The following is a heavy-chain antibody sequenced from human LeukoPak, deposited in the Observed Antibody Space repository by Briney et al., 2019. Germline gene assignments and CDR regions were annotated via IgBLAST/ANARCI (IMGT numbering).Heavy chain of an antibody. CDR3: ARGDGYVGY. CDR2: IYHSGST. V-gene: IGHV4-30-2*05. J-gene: IGHJ4*02. D-gene: IGHD5-24*01. CDR1: GGSISSGGYS. Sequence: PSQTLSLTCAVSGGSISSGGYSWSWIRQLPGKGLEWIGYIYHSGSTYYNPSLKSRVTISVDTSKNQFSLKLSSVTAADTAVYYCARGDGYVGYWGQGTLVTVSS.